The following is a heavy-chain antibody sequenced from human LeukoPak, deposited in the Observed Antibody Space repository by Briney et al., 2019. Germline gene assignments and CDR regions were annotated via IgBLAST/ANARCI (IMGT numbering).Heavy chain of an antibody. CDR3: AKLTEVAPTRPQGFDL. CDR1: GFIFSSYE. V-gene: IGHV3-48*03. J-gene: IGHJ2*01. CDR2: ISSRGGAI. Sequence: GGSLRHSCAASGFIFSSYEMNWVRQAPGKGLEWVAYISSRGGAIYYADSLKGRFTISRDNAKNSLYLQMNSLRAEDTAVYYCAKLTEVAPTRPQGFDLWGRGTLVTVSS. D-gene: IGHD5-12*01.